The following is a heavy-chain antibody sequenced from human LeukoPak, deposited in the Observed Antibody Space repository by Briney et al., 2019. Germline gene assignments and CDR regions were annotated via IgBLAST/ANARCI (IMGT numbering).Heavy chain of an antibody. J-gene: IGHJ6*02. D-gene: IGHD5-24*01. Sequence: GGSLRLSCAASGFTFSSYGMHWVRQAPGKGLEWVAVISYDGSNKYYADSVKGRFTISRDNSKHTLYLQMNSLRAEDTAVYYCASRDKGYYYGMDVWGQGTTVTVSS. CDR2: ISYDGSNK. CDR3: ASRDKGYYYGMDV. CDR1: GFTFSSYG. V-gene: IGHV3-30*03.